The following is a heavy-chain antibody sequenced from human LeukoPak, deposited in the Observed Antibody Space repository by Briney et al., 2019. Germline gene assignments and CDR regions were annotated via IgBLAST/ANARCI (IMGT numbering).Heavy chain of an antibody. CDR2: IYPADSDT. CDR1: GYSFTNYW. V-gene: IGHV5-51*01. Sequence: GESLKISCKGSGYSFTNYWIGWVRQMPGKGLEWMGIIYPADSDTRYSPSFQDQVTISADKSISTAYLQWSSLKASDTAMYYCTRPQKYYDSSGYYYPAFDIWGQGTMVTVSS. CDR3: TRPQKYYDSSGYYYPAFDI. J-gene: IGHJ3*02. D-gene: IGHD3-22*01.